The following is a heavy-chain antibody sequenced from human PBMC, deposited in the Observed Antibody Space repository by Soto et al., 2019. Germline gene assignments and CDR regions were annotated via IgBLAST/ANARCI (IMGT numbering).Heavy chain of an antibody. CDR3: AKDCCGGGTFYSYGMDV. CDR1: GFTFRNYG. V-gene: IGHV3-30*18. CDR2: ISYDGSNK. Sequence: QLVESGGGVVQPGRSLRLSCAASGFTFRNYGIHWVRQAPGKGLEWVALISYDGSNKFYADSVKGRFTISRDNSKNPLYLQMNSLRPEDTAVYYCAKDCCGGGTFYSYGMDVWGQGTTVTVSS. J-gene: IGHJ6*02. D-gene: IGHD2-21*01.